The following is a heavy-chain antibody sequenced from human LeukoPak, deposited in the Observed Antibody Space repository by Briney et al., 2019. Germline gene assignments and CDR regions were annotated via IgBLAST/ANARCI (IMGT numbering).Heavy chain of an antibody. D-gene: IGHD3-10*01. CDR2: IYSGGST. J-gene: IGHJ4*02. V-gene: IGHV3-53*04. CDR3: ATGGLNYFDY. Sequence: GGSLRLSCAASGFTFSSYAMSWVRQAPGKGLEWVSVIYSGGSTYYADSVKGRFTISRHNSKNTLYLQVNSLRAEDTAVYYCATGGLNYFDYWGQGTLVTVSS. CDR1: GFTFSSYA.